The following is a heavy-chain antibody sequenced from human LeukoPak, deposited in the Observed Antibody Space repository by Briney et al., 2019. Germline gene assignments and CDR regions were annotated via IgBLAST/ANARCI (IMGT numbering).Heavy chain of an antibody. CDR2: IYHSGAS. D-gene: IGHD6-13*01. Sequence: SETLSLTCAVSGASFSSTNWWSWVRQPPGMGLEWIGEIYHSGASNYNPSLMSRVTISVDKSRNQFSLKLTSVTAADTAVYYCAALLDSSSWTFDYWGQGTLVTVSS. V-gene: IGHV4-4*02. J-gene: IGHJ4*02. CDR1: GASFSSTNW. CDR3: AALLDSSSWTFDY.